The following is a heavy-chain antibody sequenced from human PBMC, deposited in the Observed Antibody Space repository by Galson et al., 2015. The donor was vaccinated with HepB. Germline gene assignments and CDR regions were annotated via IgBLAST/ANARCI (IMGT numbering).Heavy chain of an antibody. D-gene: IGHD2-2*02. CDR3: ARTTSLRYDAFDI. CDR2: IGGSGGTT. V-gene: IGHV3-23*01. Sequence: LRLSCAASGFTLRSYVMSWVRQAPGKGLEWVSGIGGSGGTTYYADSVKGRFAISRDSSKNTLYLQMNSLSAADSAVYYCARTTSLRYDAFDIWGQGTVVTVSS. J-gene: IGHJ3*02. CDR1: GFTLRSYV.